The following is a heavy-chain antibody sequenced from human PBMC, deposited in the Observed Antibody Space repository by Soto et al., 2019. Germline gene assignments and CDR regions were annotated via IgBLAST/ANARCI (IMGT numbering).Heavy chain of an antibody. CDR1: GFTFSSYA. J-gene: IGHJ4*02. CDR2: ISGSGSNT. CDR3: AKEGQQLGGGYFDY. Sequence: EVQLLESGGGLVQPGGSLRLSCAASGFTFSSYAMSWVRQAPGKGLEWVSAISGSGSNTYYADSVKGRLTISRDNSKKTLYLQKNSRRAEDRAVYSCAKEGQQLGGGYFDYWGQGTLVTVSS. D-gene: IGHD6-13*01. V-gene: IGHV3-23*01.